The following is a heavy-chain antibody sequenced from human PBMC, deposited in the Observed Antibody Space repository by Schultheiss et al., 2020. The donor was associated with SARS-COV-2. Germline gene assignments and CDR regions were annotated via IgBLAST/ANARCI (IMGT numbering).Heavy chain of an antibody. Sequence: GGSLRLSCAASGFTFSSYWMHWVRQATGKGLVWVSRINSDGSSTSYADSVKGRFTISRDNAKNTLYLQMNSQRAEDTAVYHCARELVEVTYYDFWSGALGYYYYGMDVWGQGTTVTVSS. D-gene: IGHD3-3*01. V-gene: IGHV3-74*01. CDR3: ARELVEVTYYDFWSGALGYYYYGMDV. CDR1: GFTFSSYW. J-gene: IGHJ6*02. CDR2: INSDGSST.